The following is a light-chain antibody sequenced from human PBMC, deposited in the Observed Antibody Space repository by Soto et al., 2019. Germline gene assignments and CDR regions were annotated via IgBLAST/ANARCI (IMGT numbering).Light chain of an antibody. V-gene: IGKV1-6*01. J-gene: IGKJ1*01. CDR1: EGIRND. CDR3: LQDYKYPRT. CDR2: AAS. Sequence: AIQMTQSPSSLSASVGDRVTITCRASEGIRNDLGWYQQRPGKAPNLLIYAASNLQSGVPSRFSGSGSGTDFTLTISSLQPEDFATYYCLQDYKYPRTFGQGTKVEIK.